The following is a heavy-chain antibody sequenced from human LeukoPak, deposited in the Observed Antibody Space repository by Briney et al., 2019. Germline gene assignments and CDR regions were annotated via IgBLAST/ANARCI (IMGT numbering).Heavy chain of an antibody. CDR2: ISYDGSNK. Sequence: GGSLRLSCAASGFTFSSYGMHWVRQAPGKGLEWVAVISYDGSNKYYADSVKGRFTISRDNSKNTLYLRMNSLRAEDTAVYYCAKPTGTGGVLGELSFNDYWGQGTLVTVSS. CDR1: GFTFSSYG. J-gene: IGHJ4*02. CDR3: AKPTGTGGVLGELSFNDY. D-gene: IGHD3-16*02. V-gene: IGHV3-30*18.